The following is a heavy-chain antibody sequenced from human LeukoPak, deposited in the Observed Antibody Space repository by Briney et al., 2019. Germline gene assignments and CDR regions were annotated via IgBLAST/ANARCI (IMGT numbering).Heavy chain of an antibody. J-gene: IGHJ3*02. CDR3: ARDHHRRLYDSQARDTFDI. V-gene: IGHV3-48*01. CDR2: ISSSSSTM. CDR1: GFTFSSYS. D-gene: IGHD3-22*01. Sequence: PGGSLRLSCAASGFTFSSYSMNWVRQAPGKGLEWVSYISSSSSTMYYADSVKGRFSISRDNAKKSLYLQMNSLRAEDTVVYYCARDHHRRLYDSQARDTFDIWGQGTMVTVSS.